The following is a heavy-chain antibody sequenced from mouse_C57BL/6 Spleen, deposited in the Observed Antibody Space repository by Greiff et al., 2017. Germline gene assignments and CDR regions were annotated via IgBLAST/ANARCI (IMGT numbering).Heavy chain of an antibody. CDR2: IDPETGGT. D-gene: IGHD1-1*01. J-gene: IGHJ3*01. CDR1: GYTFTDYE. V-gene: IGHV1-15*01. Sequence: VQLQQSGAELVRPGASVTLSCKASGYTFTDYEMHWVKQTPVHGLEWIGAIDPETGGTAYNQKFKGKAILTANKSSSTAYMELRSLTSDDSAVYYCTRRGDYYGSSYEAWFAYWGQGTLVTVSA. CDR3: TRRGDYYGSSYEAWFAY.